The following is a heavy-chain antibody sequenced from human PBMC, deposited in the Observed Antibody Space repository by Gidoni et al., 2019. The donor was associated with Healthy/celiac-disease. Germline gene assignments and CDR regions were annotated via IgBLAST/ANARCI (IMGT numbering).Heavy chain of an antibody. D-gene: IGHD6-19*01. CDR3: ARVGGGGWYFDY. CDR2: FSSSRSSI. J-gene: IGHJ4*02. V-gene: IGHV3-21*01. Sequence: EVQLVESGGGLVKPGGSLRLFCAASGFTFSSYSMNWVRQAPGRGLGCVSSFSSSRSSIYYADSVKGRFTISRDNAKNSLYLQMNSLRAEDTAVYYCARVGGGGWYFDYWGQGTLVTVSS. CDR1: GFTFSSYS.